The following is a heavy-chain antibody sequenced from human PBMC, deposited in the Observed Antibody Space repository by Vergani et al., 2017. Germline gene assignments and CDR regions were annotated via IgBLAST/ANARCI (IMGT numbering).Heavy chain of an antibody. CDR3: ARDETLSSSWGNYYYYGMDV. Sequence: EVQLLQSGGGVIQPGGSVRLSCAASGFTFSACPMTWVRQAPGKGLEWVSAISGSGGSTYYADSVKGRFTISRDNSKNTLYLQMNSLRAEDTAVYYCARDETLSSSWGNYYYYGMDVWGQGTTVTVSS. D-gene: IGHD6-13*01. J-gene: IGHJ6*02. CDR1: GFTFSACP. V-gene: IGHV3-23*01. CDR2: ISGSGGST.